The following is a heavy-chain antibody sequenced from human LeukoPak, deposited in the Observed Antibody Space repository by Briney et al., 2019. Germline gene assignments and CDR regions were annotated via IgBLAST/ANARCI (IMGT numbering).Heavy chain of an antibody. V-gene: IGHV1-18*01. CDR2: ISAHNGDT. J-gene: IGHJ4*02. CDR1: GYTFTSYG. Sequence: ASVKVSCKASGYTFTSYGISWVRQAPGQGLEWMGWISAHNGDTNYAQKFQGRVSMTTDTSTSTGYMELRSLTSDDTAVYYCARDLKRTVGATTTSAYWGQGTLVTVSS. D-gene: IGHD1-26*01. CDR3: ARDLKRTVGATTTSAY.